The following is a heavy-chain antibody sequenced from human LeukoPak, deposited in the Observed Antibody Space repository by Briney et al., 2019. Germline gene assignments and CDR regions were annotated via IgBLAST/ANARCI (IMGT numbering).Heavy chain of an antibody. Sequence: SETLSLTCTVSSDSFSSVTDYWAWIRQPPGKGLEWIASGDYSGGTYYNPSLESRVAISADMSKNQISLKLTSVTGADTAVYYCARGAVAEPFDYWGQGTLVTVSS. V-gene: IGHV4-39*07. CDR1: SDSFSSVTDY. CDR3: ARGAVAEPFDY. J-gene: IGHJ4*02. D-gene: IGHD6-19*01. CDR2: GDYSGGT.